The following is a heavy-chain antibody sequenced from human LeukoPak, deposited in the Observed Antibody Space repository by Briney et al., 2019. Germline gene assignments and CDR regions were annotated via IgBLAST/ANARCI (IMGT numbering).Heavy chain of an antibody. CDR1: GFTVSSNY. CDR3: AREDYYDSSGYD. CDR2: IYSGGST. J-gene: IGHJ4*02. V-gene: IGHV3-53*01. D-gene: IGHD3-22*01. Sequence: GGSLRLSCAVSGFTVSSNYMSWVRQAPGKGLEWVSIIYSGGSTYYADSVKGRFTISRDNSKNTLYLQMNSLRAEDTAVYYCAREDYYDSSGYDWGQGTLVTVSS.